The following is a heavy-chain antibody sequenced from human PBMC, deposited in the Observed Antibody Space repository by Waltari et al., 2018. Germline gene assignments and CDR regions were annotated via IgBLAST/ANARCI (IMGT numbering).Heavy chain of an antibody. CDR3: ATGESYGYSSSWPSGGGY. V-gene: IGHV1-24*01. J-gene: IGHJ4*02. D-gene: IGHD6-13*01. CDR2: FDPEDGET. CDR1: GYTLTESS. Sequence: QVQLVQSGAEAKKPGPSVKVLCKVSGYTLTESSLTWLRQAPGHGLEWMGGFDPEDGETIYAQKFQGRVTMTEDTSTDTAYMELSSLRSEDTAVYYCATGESYGYSSSWPSGGGYGGQGTLVTVSS.